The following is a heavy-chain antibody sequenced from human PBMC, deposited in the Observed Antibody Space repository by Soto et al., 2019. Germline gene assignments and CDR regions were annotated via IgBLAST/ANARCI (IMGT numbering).Heavy chain of an antibody. V-gene: IGHV1-3*01. J-gene: IGHJ5*02. CDR1: GYTFTSYA. D-gene: IGHD3-3*01. Sequence: ASVKVSCKASGYTFTSYAMHWVRQAPGQRLEWMGWINAGTGNTKYSQKFQGRVTITRDTSASTAYMELSSLRSEDTAVYYCARDHYDFWSGYPKASFDPWGQGTLVTVSS. CDR2: INAGTGNT. CDR3: ARDHYDFWSGYPKASFDP.